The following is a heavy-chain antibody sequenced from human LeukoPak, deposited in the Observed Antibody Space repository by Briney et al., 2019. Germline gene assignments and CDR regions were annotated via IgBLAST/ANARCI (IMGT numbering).Heavy chain of an antibody. J-gene: IGHJ4*02. D-gene: IGHD3-10*01. CDR1: GGTFSSYS. CDR3: ARDGSGSYYTLPFDY. CDR2: INPSGGST. Sequence: VASLKVSCKASGGTFSSYSISWVRQAPGQGLEWMGIINPSGGSTSYAQKFQGRVTMTRDTSTSTVYMELSSLRSEDTAVYYCARDGSGSYYTLPFDYWGQGTLVTVSS. V-gene: IGHV1-46*01.